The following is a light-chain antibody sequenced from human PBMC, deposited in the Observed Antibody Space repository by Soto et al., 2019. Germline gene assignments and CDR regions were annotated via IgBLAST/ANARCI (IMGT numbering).Light chain of an antibody. J-gene: IGKJ5*01. CDR2: GAS. CDR3: QQFDDSVT. CDR1: QSVSSSY. Sequence: EIVLTQSPGTLSLSPGERATFSCRASQSVSSSYIAWYQQKRGQAPRRPIYGASDRATGTPGRFSGSGSGTDFTLTISGLEPEDSAVYYCQQFDDSVTFGQGTRLEIK. V-gene: IGKV3-20*01.